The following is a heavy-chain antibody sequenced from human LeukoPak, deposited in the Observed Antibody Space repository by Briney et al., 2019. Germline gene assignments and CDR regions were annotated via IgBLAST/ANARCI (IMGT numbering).Heavy chain of an antibody. CDR3: ARDLMGAIFFDY. CDR1: GCSISSSSYY. D-gene: IGHD1-26*01. V-gene: IGHV4-39*07. Sequence: SETLSLTCTVSGCSISSSSYYWGWIRQPPGKGLEWIGSIYYSGSTYYNPSLKSRVAISVDASKNQVSLKLSSVTAADTSVSYCARDLMGAIFFDYWGQGTVVTVSS. J-gene: IGHJ4*02. CDR2: IYYSGST.